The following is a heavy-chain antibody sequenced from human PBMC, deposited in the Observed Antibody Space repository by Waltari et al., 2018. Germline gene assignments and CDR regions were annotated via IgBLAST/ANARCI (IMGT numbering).Heavy chain of an antibody. Sequence: EVQLVESGGGLLQPGGSLRLSCAASGFTFSYYSMNLVRQAPGKGLEWFDYSRTLGGTFYADSVKGRVTISRDNAKNSVCLQMNSLRVEDTAVYYCARDSDWAFHFWGQGTLVTVSS. J-gene: IGHJ4*02. V-gene: IGHV3-48*01. CDR2: SRTLGGT. D-gene: IGHD3-9*01. CDR3: ARDSDWAFHF. CDR1: GFTFSYYS.